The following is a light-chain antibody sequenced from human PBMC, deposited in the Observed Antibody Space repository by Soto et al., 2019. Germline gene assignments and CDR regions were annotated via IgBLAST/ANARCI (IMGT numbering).Light chain of an antibody. V-gene: IGLV7-46*01. CDR2: DTS. CDR1: TGAVTSGHY. CDR3: LLSYSGGNWV. Sequence: QAVVTQEPSLTVSPGGTVTLTCGSNTGAVTSGHYPHWLQQRPGQAPRTLIYDTSNKQSWTPARFSGSLLGGKAALTLSGAQPEDEADYYCLLSYSGGNWVFSGGTKLTVL. J-gene: IGLJ3*02.